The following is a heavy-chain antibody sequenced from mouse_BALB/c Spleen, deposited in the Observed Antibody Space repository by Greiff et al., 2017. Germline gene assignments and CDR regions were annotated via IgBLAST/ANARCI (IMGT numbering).Heavy chain of an antibody. CDR1: GFDFSRYW. CDR3: ARLQYGYAMDY. D-gene: IGHD1-1*01. Sequence: VQLQQSGGGLVQPGGSLKLSCAASGFDFSRYWMSWVRQAPGKGLEWIGEINPDSSTINYTPSLKDKFIISRDNAKNTLYLQMSKVRSEDTALYYCARLQYGYAMDYWGQGTSVTVSS. CDR2: INPDSSTI. J-gene: IGHJ4*01. V-gene: IGHV4-1*02.